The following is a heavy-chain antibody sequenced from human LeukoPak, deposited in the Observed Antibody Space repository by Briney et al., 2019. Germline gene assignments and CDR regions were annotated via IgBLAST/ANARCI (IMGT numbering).Heavy chain of an antibody. CDR3: AKDGADSSGHEFDY. J-gene: IGHJ4*02. CDR1: GFTFSSYG. V-gene: IGHV3-30*02. CDR2: IRYDGSNK. Sequence: GSLRLSCAASGFTFSSYGMHWVRQAPGKGLEWVAFIRYDGSNKYYADSVKGRFTISRDNSKNTLYLQMNSLRAEDTAVYYCAKDGADSSGHEFDYWGQGTLVTVSS. D-gene: IGHD6-19*01.